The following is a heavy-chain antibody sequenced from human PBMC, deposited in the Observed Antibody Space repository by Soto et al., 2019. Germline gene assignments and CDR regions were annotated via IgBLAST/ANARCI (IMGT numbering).Heavy chain of an antibody. V-gene: IGHV1-69*01. J-gene: IGHJ6*02. Sequence: SVKGTCTGCGGTFSRYAISWVRQAPGQELAWMGGIIPIFGTANYAQKFQGRVTLTADESKSTAYMELSSLRSEDTAVYYCAMVRDGYNSPPYGMDRWGQGTTVTVSS. CDR1: GGTFSRYA. CDR2: IIPIFGTA. CDR3: AMVRDGYNSPPYGMDR. D-gene: IGHD5-12*01.